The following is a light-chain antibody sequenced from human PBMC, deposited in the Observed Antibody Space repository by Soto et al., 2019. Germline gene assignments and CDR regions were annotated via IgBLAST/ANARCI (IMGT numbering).Light chain of an antibody. CDR2: SNY. Sequence: QSVLAQPPSASGTPGQRVTISCSGSSSNIESNTVTWYQQLPGTAPKLVIYSNYDRPSGVPDRFSGSASGTSASPAIRGLHSPDEPHYPSPAWNANLNGYVFGDGTKVTV. CDR3: PAWNANLNGYV. J-gene: IGLJ1*01. CDR1: SSNIESNT. V-gene: IGLV1-44*01.